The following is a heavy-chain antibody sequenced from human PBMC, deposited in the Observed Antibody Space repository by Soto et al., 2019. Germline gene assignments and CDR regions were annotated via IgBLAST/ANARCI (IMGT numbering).Heavy chain of an antibody. D-gene: IGHD2-2*02. CDR2: ISAYNGNT. CDR1: GYTFTSYG. Sequence: QVQLVQSGAEVKKPGASVKVSCKASGYTFTSYGISWVRQAPGQGLEWMGWISAYNGNTNYAQKLQDRVTMTTDTSTSTAYMELRSLRSDDTAVYYCARDQEYQLLYGYYGMDVWGQGTTVTVSS. J-gene: IGHJ6*02. CDR3: ARDQEYQLLYGYYGMDV. V-gene: IGHV1-18*04.